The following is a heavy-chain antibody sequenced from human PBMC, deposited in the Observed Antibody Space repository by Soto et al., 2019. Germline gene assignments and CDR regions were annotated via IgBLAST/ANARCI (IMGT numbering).Heavy chain of an antibody. V-gene: IGHV3-30*18. D-gene: IGHD1-26*01. CDR2: ISYDGSNK. CDR3: AKVGEWEPLFDY. J-gene: IGHJ4*02. Sequence: GGSLRLSCAAPGFTFSSYGMHWVRQAPGKGLEWVAVISYDGSNKYYADSVKGRFTISRDNSKNTLYLQMNSLRAEDTAVYYCAKVGEWEPLFDYWGQGTLVTVSS. CDR1: GFTFSSYG.